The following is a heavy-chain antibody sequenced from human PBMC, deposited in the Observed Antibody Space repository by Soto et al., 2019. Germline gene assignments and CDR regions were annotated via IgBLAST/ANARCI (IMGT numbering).Heavy chain of an antibody. J-gene: IGHJ1*01. CDR2: IKQDGSEK. CDR3: ARIPLTARPYFQH. Sequence: GGSLRLSCAASGFTFSSYWMSWVRQAPGKGLEWVANIKQDGSEKYYVDSVKGRFTISRDNAKNSLYLQMNSLRAEDTAVYYCARIPLTARPYFQHWGQGTLVTVSS. V-gene: IGHV3-7*01. CDR1: GFTFSSYW. D-gene: IGHD6-6*01.